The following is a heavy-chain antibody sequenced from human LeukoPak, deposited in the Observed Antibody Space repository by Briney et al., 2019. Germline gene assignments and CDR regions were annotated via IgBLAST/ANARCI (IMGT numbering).Heavy chain of an antibody. CDR3: AKSPESDFYYHFYLDV. CDR1: GFTFSSYG. CDR2: ISYDGSNK. Sequence: GGSLRLSCAASGFTFSSYGMHWVRQAPGKGLEWVAVISYDGSNKYYADSVKGRFTISRDNSKNTLYLQMNSLRAEDTAIYYCAKSPESDFYYHFYLDVWGKGTTVTVSS. J-gene: IGHJ6*03. V-gene: IGHV3-30*18.